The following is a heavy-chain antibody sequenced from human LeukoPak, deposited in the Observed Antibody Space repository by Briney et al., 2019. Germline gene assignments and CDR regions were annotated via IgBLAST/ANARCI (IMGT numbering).Heavy chain of an antibody. CDR3: ARGVHDYYDSTGDNWFDP. CDR2: INSDGSST. J-gene: IGHJ5*02. Sequence: PGGSLRLSCAASGFTFSSYWMHWVRQAPGKGLVWVSRINSDGSSTSYADSVKGRFTISRDNAKNTLYLQMNSLRAGDTAVYYCARGVHDYYDSTGDNWFDPWGQGTLVTVSS. D-gene: IGHD3-22*01. V-gene: IGHV3-74*01. CDR1: GFTFSSYW.